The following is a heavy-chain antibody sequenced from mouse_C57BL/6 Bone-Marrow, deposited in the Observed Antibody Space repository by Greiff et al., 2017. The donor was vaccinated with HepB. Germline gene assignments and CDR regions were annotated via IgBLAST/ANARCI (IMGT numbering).Heavy chain of an antibody. V-gene: IGHV2-6-1*01. D-gene: IGHD2-4*01. CDR1: GFSLTSYG. CDR3: ARQITTGGGYAMDY. Sequence: VKLQESGPGLVAPSQSLSITCTVSGFSLTSYGVHWVRQPPGKGLEWLVVIWSDGSTTYNSALKSRLSISKDNSKSQVFLKMNSLQTDDTAMYYCARQITTGGGYAMDYWGQGTSVTVSS. J-gene: IGHJ4*01. CDR2: IWSDGST.